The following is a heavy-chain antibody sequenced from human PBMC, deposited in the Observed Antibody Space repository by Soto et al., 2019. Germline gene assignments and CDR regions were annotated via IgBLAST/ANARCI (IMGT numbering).Heavy chain of an antibody. J-gene: IGHJ6*01. V-gene: IGHV1-3*01. CDR1: GYTFSTYA. D-gene: IGHD1-1*01. Sequence: ASVKVSCKASGYTFSTYALHWVRQAPGQGLEWMGWINGGNGHTRYSQKFKDGVTISRDTPASTAYMELSGLRSEDTAVYYCARGKGMEENYYYYGMQVWGQGTTVSVSS. CDR3: ARGKGMEENYYYYGMQV. CDR2: INGGNGHT.